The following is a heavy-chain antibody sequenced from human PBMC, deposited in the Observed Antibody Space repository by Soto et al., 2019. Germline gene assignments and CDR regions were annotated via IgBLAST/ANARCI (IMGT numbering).Heavy chain of an antibody. CDR3: AKGGPGDYGDYVYFDY. J-gene: IGHJ4*02. CDR1: GFTFSSYA. Sequence: GGSLRLSCAASGFTFSSYAMSWVRQAPGKGLEWVSAISGSGGSTYYADSVKGRFTISRDNSKNTLYLQMNSLEAEDTAVYYCAKGGPGDYGDYVYFDYWGQGTLVTVSS. V-gene: IGHV3-23*01. D-gene: IGHD4-17*01. CDR2: ISGSGGST.